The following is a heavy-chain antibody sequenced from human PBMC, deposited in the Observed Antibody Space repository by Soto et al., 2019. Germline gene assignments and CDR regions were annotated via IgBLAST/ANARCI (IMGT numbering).Heavy chain of an antibody. J-gene: IGHJ4*02. CDR2: ISYDGSNK. V-gene: IGHV3-30*03. Sequence: QVQLVESGGGVVQPGRSLRLSCAASGFTFSSYGMHWVRQAPGKGLEWVAVISYDGSNKYYADSVKGRFTISRDNSKNTLYLPMNSLRAEDTSVYYCIPVTRAFDYWGQGTLVTVSS. CDR3: IPVTRAFDY. D-gene: IGHD4-17*01. CDR1: GFTFSSYG.